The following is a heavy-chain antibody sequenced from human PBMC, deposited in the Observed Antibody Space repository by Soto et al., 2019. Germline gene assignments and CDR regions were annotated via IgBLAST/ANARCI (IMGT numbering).Heavy chain of an antibody. CDR3: ARDGLSGGDAFDI. Sequence: QVQLQESGPGLLKPSQTLSLTCTVSGGSIRSDGYYWSCIRQRPGKGLEWICYMNYRGITYYNPSLNSRLTISEDTSKNHFSLNLNSVTAADTAVYYCARDGLSGGDAFDIWGQGTMVVVSS. V-gene: IGHV4-31*03. J-gene: IGHJ3*02. D-gene: IGHD3-10*01. CDR1: GGSIRSDGYY. CDR2: MNYRGIT.